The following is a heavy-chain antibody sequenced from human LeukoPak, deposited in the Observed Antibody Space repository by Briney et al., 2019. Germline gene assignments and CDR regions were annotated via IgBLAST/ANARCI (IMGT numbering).Heavy chain of an antibody. D-gene: IGHD5-18*01. CDR1: GGSISSYY. V-gene: IGHV4-4*07. J-gene: IGHJ3*01. CDR3: ARPRRGYSYKFADAFDL. CDR2: IYTSGST. Sequence: SETLSLTCTVSGGSISSYYWSWIRQPAGKGLEWIGRIYTSGSTNYNPSLKSRVTMSVDTSKNQFSLKLSSVTAADTAVYYCARPRRGYSYKFADAFDLWGQGTMVTVSS.